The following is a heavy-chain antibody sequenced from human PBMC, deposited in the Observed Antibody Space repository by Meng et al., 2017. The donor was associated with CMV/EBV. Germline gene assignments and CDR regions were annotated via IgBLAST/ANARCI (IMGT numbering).Heavy chain of an antibody. D-gene: IGHD3-3*01. V-gene: IGHV3-30-3*01. CDR2: ISYDGSNK. CDR1: TFSSYA. J-gene: IGHJ5*02. Sequence: TFSSYAMHWVRQAPGKGLEWVAVISYDGSNKYYADSVKGRFTISRDNSKNTLYLQMNSLRAEDTAVYYCARGGPYYDFWSGHSNWFDPWGQGTLVTVSS. CDR3: ARGGPYYDFWSGHSNWFDP.